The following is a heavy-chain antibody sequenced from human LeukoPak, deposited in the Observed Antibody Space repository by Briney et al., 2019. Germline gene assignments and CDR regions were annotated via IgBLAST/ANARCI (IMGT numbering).Heavy chain of an antibody. D-gene: IGHD1-1*01. CDR1: GGSFTAYY. V-gene: IGHV4-34*01. J-gene: IGHJ4*03. Sequence: SETLSLTSAVYGGSFTAYYWSWIPHTPRKGLQWIAEVNHRGDNNYNPSVKGRVTISVDTSKNQFSLKVTSLTAADTAVYCCARGATISETGYFDYWGQGTLVTVSS. CDR2: VNHRGDN. CDR3: ARGATISETGYFDY.